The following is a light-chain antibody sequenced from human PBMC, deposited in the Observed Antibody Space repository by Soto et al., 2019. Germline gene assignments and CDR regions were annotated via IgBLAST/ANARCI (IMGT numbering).Light chain of an antibody. J-gene: IGKJ4*01. CDR1: QSVSNDF. CDR2: GAS. Sequence: EIVLTQSPGILSLSPGERATLSCRASQSVSNDFLAWYQQKPGQAPRLLIFGASGRATGIPERFSGSGSGTDFSLTISRLEPEDSAVYYCQQYGSSLLTFGGGTKVDI. CDR3: QQYGSSLLT. V-gene: IGKV3-20*01.